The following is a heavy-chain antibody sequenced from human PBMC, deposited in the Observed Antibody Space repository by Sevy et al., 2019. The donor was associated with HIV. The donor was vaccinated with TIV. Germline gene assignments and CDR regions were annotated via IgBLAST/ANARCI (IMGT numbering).Heavy chain of an antibody. V-gene: IGHV3-15*01. CDR1: GFSFSDAW. Sequence: GGSLGLSCAASGFSFSDAWLSWVRQVPGKGLEWVGRVRSKGDGGTAEYAAPAKGRFTIARDDSKNTMYVQMNNLKNEDTGIYYCTTEGADWGQGTLVTVSS. CDR2: VRSKGDGGTA. J-gene: IGHJ1*01. CDR3: TTEGAD.